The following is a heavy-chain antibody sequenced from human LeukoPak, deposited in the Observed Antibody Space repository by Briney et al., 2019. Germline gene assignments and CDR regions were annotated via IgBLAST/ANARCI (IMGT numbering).Heavy chain of an antibody. CDR1: GFTFSSYG. J-gene: IGHJ4*02. CDR3: ARGPVYAY. D-gene: IGHD3-16*01. Sequence: PGGSLRLSCAASGFTFSSYGMHWVRQAPGKGLEYVSAISSNGGSTYYANSVKGRFTISRDNSKNTSYLQMGSLRAEDTAVYYCARGPVYAYWGQGTLVTVSS. CDR2: ISSNGGST. V-gene: IGHV3-64*01.